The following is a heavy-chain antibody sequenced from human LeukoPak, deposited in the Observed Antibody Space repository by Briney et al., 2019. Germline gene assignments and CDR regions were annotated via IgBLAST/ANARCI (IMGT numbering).Heavy chain of an antibody. CDR2: ISSGSSYI. CDR3: ARAGDNTTMVTQ. D-gene: IGHD5-18*01. J-gene: IGHJ4*02. Sequence: PGGSLRLSCAVSGFSFSSYGINWVRQAPGKGLEWVSFISSGSSYIYYADSVKGRFTISRDNAMNSLYLQMNSLRAEDTAVYYCARAGDNTTMVTQWGQGTLVTVSS. V-gene: IGHV3-21*01. CDR1: GFSFSSYG.